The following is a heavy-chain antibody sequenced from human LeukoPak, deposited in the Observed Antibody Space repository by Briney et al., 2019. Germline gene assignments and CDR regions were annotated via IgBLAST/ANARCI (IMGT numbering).Heavy chain of an antibody. V-gene: IGHV1-3*01. CDR2: INAGNGNT. J-gene: IGHJ4*02. D-gene: IGHD5-18*01. CDR1: GYTFTIYA. Sequence: GASVKVSCKASGYTFTIYAMHWVRQAPGQRLEWMGWINAGNGNTKYSQKFLGRVTIIRDTSASTAYMELSSLGSEDTAVYYCARGGEYNYGYVDSDYWGQGTLVAVSS. CDR3: ARGGEYNYGYVDSDY.